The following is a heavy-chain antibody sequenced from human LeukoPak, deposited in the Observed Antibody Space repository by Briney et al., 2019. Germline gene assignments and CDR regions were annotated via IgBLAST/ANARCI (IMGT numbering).Heavy chain of an antibody. CDR1: GFTFSSYS. CDR3: ARDGDIVVVPAAIPNWFDP. V-gene: IGHV3-21*01. J-gene: IGHJ5*02. Sequence: PGGSLRLSWAASGFTFSSYSMNWVRQAPVKGLEWVSSISSSSSYIYYADSVKGRFTISRDNAKNSLYLQMNSLSAEDTAVYYCARDGDIVVVPAAIPNWFDPWGQGTLVTVSS. CDR2: ISSSSSYI. D-gene: IGHD2-2*02.